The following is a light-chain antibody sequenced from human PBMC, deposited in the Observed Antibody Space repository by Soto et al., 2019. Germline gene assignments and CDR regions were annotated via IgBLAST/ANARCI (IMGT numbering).Light chain of an antibody. CDR3: QQRSNWPPIT. Sequence: EIVLTQSPGTLSLSPGERATLSCRASERLSSGYLAWYQQKPGQAPRLLIYDASNRATGIPARFSGSGSGTDFTLTISSLEPEDFAVYYCQQRSNWPPITFGQGTRLQIK. J-gene: IGKJ5*01. CDR1: ERLSSGY. V-gene: IGKV3-11*01. CDR2: DAS.